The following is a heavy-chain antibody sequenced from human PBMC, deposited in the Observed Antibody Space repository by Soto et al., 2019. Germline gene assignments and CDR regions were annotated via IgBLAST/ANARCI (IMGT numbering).Heavy chain of an antibody. CDR3: ARDIRGPHPEQYNWFDP. V-gene: IGHV1-18*01. CDR1: GYTFTSYG. CDR2: ISAYNGNT. J-gene: IGHJ5*02. D-gene: IGHD1-1*01. Sequence: ASVKVSCKASGYTFTSYGISWVRQAPGQGLEWMGWISAYNGNTNYAQKLQGRVTMTTDTSTSTAYMELRSLRSDDTAVYYCARDIRGPHPEQYNWFDPWGQGTLVTVSS.